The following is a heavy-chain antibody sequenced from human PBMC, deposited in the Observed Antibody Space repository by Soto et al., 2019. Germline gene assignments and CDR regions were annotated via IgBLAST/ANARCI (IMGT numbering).Heavy chain of an antibody. CDR2: IYYSGST. CDR3: ARVPERGRWYFDL. J-gene: IGHJ2*01. Sequence: SETLSLTCTVSGGSISSGGYYWSWIRQHPGKGLEWIGYIYYSGSTYYNPSLKSRVTISVDTSKNQFSLKLSSVTAADTAVYYCARVPERGRWYFDLWGCGTLVTVSS. CDR1: GGSISSGGYY. V-gene: IGHV4-31*03. D-gene: IGHD3-10*01.